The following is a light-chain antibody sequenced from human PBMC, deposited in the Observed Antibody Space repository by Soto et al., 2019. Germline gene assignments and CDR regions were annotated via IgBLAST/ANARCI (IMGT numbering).Light chain of an antibody. Sequence: SALTQPPSVSGSPGQSVAISCTGTSSDVGRYNRVSWYQQPPGTAPKLMIYDVNNRPSGVPDRFSGSKSGNTASLTISGLQAEDEADYYCSSYTISSTYVFGTGTKVTVL. J-gene: IGLJ1*01. CDR1: SSDVGRYNR. V-gene: IGLV2-18*02. CDR2: DVN. CDR3: SSYTISSTYV.